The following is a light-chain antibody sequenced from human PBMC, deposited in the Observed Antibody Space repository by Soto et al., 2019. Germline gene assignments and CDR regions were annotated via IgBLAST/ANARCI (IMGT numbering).Light chain of an antibody. CDR2: DIN. V-gene: IGLV1-40*01. CDR3: QSYDSSLSVHIFV. CDR1: SSNIGAGYD. Sequence: QSVLTQPPSVSGAPGQRVTISCTGSSSNIGAGYDVHWYQQLPGAAPKLLIYDINNRPSGVPDRFSGSKSDTSASLAITGLQAEDEADYYCQSYDSSLSVHIFVFGTGTKVTVL. J-gene: IGLJ1*01.